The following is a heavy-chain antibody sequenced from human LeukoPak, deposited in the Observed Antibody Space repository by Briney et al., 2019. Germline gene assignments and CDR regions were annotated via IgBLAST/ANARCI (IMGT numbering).Heavy chain of an antibody. J-gene: IGHJ6*02. V-gene: IGHV1-18*01. Sequence: ASVKVSCKASGYTFTSYGISWVRQAPGQGLEWMGWISAYNGNANYAQKLQGRVTMTTDTSTSTAYMELRSLRSDDTAVYYCARWNTKAAFITIFRYYYGMDVWGQGTTVTVSS. D-gene: IGHD3-3*01. CDR2: ISAYNGNA. CDR1: GYTFTSYG. CDR3: ARWNTKAAFITIFRYYYGMDV.